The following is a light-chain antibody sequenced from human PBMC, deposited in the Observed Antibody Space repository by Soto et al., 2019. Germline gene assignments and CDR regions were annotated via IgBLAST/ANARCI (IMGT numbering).Light chain of an antibody. V-gene: IGLV4-69*01. CDR2: LNSDGSH. CDR3: QTWGADSVI. J-gene: IGLJ2*01. Sequence: QPVLTQSPSASASLGASVKLTCTLSSGHSSYAIAWHQQQPEKGPRFLMKLNSDGSHSKGDGISDRFSGSSSGAERYLTISSLXXEDEADYYCQTWGADSVIFGGGTKLTVL. CDR1: SGHSSYA.